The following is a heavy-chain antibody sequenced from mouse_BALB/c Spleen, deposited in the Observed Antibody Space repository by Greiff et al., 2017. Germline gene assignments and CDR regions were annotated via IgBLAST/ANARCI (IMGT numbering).Heavy chain of an antibody. CDR1: GFTFSSFG. CDR2: ISSGSSTI. Sequence: EVHLVESGGGLVQPGGSRKLSCAASGFTFSSFGMHWVRQAPEKGLEWVAYISSGSSTIYYADTVKGRFTISRDNPKNTLFLQMTSLRSEDTAMYYCARSTMIRNYAMDYWGQGTSVTVSS. CDR3: ARSTMIRNYAMDY. V-gene: IGHV5-17*02. J-gene: IGHJ4*01. D-gene: IGHD2-4*01.